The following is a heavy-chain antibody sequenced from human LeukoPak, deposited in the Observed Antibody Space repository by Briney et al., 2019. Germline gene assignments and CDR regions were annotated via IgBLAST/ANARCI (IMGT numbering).Heavy chain of an antibody. D-gene: IGHD6-13*01. J-gene: IGHJ4*02. CDR3: ARELAAAGYPGGFDY. CDR2: ISAYNGNT. V-gene: IGHV1-18*01. Sequence: ASVKVSCKASGGTFSSYAISWVRQAPGQGLEWMGWISAYNGNTNYAQKLQGRVTMTTDTSTSTAYMELRSLRSDDTAVYYCARELAAAGYPGGFDYWGQGTLVTVSS. CDR1: GGTFSSYA.